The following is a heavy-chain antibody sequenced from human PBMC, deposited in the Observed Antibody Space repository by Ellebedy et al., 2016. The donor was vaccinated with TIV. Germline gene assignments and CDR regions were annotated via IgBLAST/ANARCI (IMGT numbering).Heavy chain of an antibody. D-gene: IGHD1-26*01. Sequence: SETLSLXXDVSGDSISSGYWWHWVRQPPGKGPEWIGEIFHSGSTNYNPSLKSRVTISVDKSKNQFSLKLTSVTAADTAMYYCAREARDLYSESYYAFARWGQGTLVTVSS. J-gene: IGHJ4*02. CDR3: AREARDLYSESYYAFAR. CDR1: GDSISSGYW. V-gene: IGHV4-4*02. CDR2: IFHSGST.